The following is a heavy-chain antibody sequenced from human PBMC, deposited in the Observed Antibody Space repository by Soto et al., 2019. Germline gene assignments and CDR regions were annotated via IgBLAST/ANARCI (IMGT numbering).Heavy chain of an antibody. V-gene: IGHV1-2*02. CDR2: INPNSGGT. D-gene: IGHD3-10*01. Sequence: QVQLVQSGAEVKKPGASVKVSCKASGYTFTGYYMHWVRQAPGQGLEWMGWINPNSGGTNYAQKCQGGVTMTRDTSISAAYRELSRLRSDDTAVYYCARDWAMVRGVFDSWGQGTLVTVSS. CDR3: ARDWAMVRGVFDS. J-gene: IGHJ4*02. CDR1: GYTFTGYY.